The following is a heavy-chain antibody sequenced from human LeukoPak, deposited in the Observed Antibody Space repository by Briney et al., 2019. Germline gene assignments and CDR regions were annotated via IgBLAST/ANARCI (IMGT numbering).Heavy chain of an antibody. Sequence: GGSLRLSCAASGFTFSSYWMSWVRQAPGKGLEWVANIKQDGSEKYYVDSVKGRFTISRDNAKNSLYLQMNSLRAEDTAVYYCARDKGRTESSGWYNYYYGMDVWGQGTAVTVSS. CDR1: GFTFSSYW. CDR2: IKQDGSEK. V-gene: IGHV3-7*01. D-gene: IGHD6-19*01. CDR3: ARDKGRTESSGWYNYYYGMDV. J-gene: IGHJ6*02.